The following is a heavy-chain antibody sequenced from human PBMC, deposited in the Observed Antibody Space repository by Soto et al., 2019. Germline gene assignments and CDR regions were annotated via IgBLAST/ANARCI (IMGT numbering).Heavy chain of an antibody. CDR1: GYTFTSNS. D-gene: IGHD3-22*01. CDR3: ARARTTTYYYDSSGYGEGDY. V-gene: IGHV1-18*04. CDR2: ISAYNGNT. J-gene: IGHJ4*02. Sequence: ASVKVSCKASGYTFTSNSIGWVRQAPGQGLEWMGWISAYNGNTNYAQKLQGRVTMTTDTSTSTAYMELRSLRSDDTAVYYCARARTTTYYYDSSGYGEGDYWGQGTLVTVSS.